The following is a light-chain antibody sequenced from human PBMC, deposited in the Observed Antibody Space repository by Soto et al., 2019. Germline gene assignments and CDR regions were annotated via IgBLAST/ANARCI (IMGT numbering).Light chain of an antibody. CDR1: QSISGT. Sequence: EIVLTQSPVTLSLSPGERATLSCRASQSISGTLAWYQQKPGQAPRLLIYGASTRAAGFPARFSGSGSGTDFTLTISSLQSEDFAVYYCQQYDNWPWTFGQGTKVEIK. J-gene: IGKJ1*01. V-gene: IGKV3-15*01. CDR2: GAS. CDR3: QQYDNWPWT.